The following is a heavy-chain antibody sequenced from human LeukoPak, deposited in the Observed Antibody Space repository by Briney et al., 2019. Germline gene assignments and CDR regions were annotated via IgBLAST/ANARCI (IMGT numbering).Heavy chain of an antibody. CDR2: VSAYNGNT. Sequence: ASVKVSCKASGYTFTSYGIIWVRQPPGQGLEWMGWVSAYNGNTDYAQKLQDRVTMTTDTSTSTAYMELRSLRSDDTAVYYCARRGGSYSHSDFWGQGTLVTVSS. J-gene: IGHJ4*02. CDR3: ARRGGSYSHSDF. CDR1: GYTFTSYG. D-gene: IGHD1-26*01. V-gene: IGHV1-18*01.